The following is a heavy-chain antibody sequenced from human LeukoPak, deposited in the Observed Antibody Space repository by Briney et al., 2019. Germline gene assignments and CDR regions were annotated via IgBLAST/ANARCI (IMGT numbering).Heavy chain of an antibody. CDR3: AKEGPRYCSGGSCYYLDY. D-gene: IGHD2-15*01. V-gene: IGHV3-30*18. Sequence: GGSLRLSCAAFGFTFSSYGMHWVRQAPGKGLEWVAVISYDGSNKYYADSVKGRFTISRDNSKNTLYLQMNSLRAEDTAVYYCAKEGPRYCSGGSCYYLDYWGQGTLVTVSS. J-gene: IGHJ4*02. CDR1: GFTFSSYG. CDR2: ISYDGSNK.